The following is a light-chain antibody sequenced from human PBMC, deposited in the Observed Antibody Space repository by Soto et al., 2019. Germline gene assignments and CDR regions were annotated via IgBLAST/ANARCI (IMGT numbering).Light chain of an antibody. CDR2: GAS. CDR3: QQYWHWPRT. J-gene: IGKJ1*01. V-gene: IGKV3-15*01. Sequence: EIVVTQSPVTLSLSPGERVTLSCRASESVSSNLAWYQQKPGQTPMLLIYGASTRATGVPARFSGSGSGTDFILAITSLQSEDFAVYYCQQYWHWPRTFGQGTKVDI. CDR1: ESVSSN.